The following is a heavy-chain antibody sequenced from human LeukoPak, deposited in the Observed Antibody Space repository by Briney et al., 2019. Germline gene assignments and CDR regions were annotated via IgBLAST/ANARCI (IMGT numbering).Heavy chain of an antibody. V-gene: IGHV4-4*07. CDR1: GGSISRDY. D-gene: IGHD1-26*01. CDR2: IYTSGST. Sequence: SETLSLTCTVSGGSISRDYWSWIRQPAGKGLEWIGRIYTSGSTNYNPSLKSRVTISVDTSKNQFSLKLSSVTAADTAVYYCARERWEQYYFDYWAQGTLVTVSS. J-gene: IGHJ4*02. CDR3: ARERWEQYYFDY.